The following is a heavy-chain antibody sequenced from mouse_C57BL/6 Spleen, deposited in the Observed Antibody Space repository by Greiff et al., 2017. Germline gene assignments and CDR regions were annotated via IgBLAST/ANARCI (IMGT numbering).Heavy chain of an antibody. CDR2: IDPEDGET. D-gene: IGHD1-1*01. J-gene: IGHJ2*01. CDR1: GFNIKDYY. Sequence: EVQLVESGAELVKPGASVKLSCTASGFNIKDYYMHWVKQRTEQGLEWIGRIDPEDGETKYAPKFQGKATITADTSSNTAYLQLSSLTSEDTAVYYCAFITTVVAPFGYWGQGTTVTGAS. V-gene: IGHV14-2*01. CDR3: AFITTVVAPFGY.